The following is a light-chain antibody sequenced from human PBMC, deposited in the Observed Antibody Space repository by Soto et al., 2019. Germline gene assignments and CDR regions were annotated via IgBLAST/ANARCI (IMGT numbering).Light chain of an antibody. CDR1: RSDVGAYNY. CDR3: SSHTTSNTYV. CDR2: DVS. J-gene: IGLJ1*01. Sequence: QSVLTQPASVSGSPGQSITISCTGTRSDVGAYNYVSWYQQHPGKAPELIIYDVSNRPSGVSNRFSGSKSGNTASLTISGLQAEDEADYHCSSHTTSNTYVFGTGTKVTVL. V-gene: IGLV2-14*01.